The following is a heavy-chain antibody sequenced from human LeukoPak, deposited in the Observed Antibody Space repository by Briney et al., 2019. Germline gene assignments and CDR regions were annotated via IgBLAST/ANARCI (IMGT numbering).Heavy chain of an antibody. J-gene: IGHJ5*02. CDR3: ARDQRSESYYPWGWFDP. D-gene: IGHD1-26*01. Sequence: GGSLRLSCAASGFAFSTNYLSWVRQAPGKGLEWVSVIYSDDSTYYTDSVKGRFTISRDNSKNTLYLQMNSLRPEDTAVYYCARDQRSESYYPWGWFDPWGQGTLVTVSS. V-gene: IGHV3-66*02. CDR1: GFAFSTNY. CDR2: IYSDDST.